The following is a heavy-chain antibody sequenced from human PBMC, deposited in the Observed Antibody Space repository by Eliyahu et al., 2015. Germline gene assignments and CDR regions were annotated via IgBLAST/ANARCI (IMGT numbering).Heavy chain of an antibody. CDR1: GFIFSSYX. CDR2: IKQDGSET. Sequence: EVQLVESGGGLVQPGGSLRLSCAASGFIFSSYXXSWARHAPGKGLEGVANIKQDGSETYYVDSVKGRFTISRDNAKNSVYLQMSSLRADDTAVYYCARGLGAVAVWGHGTLVTVSS. D-gene: IGHD6-19*01. V-gene: IGHV3-7*01. CDR3: ARGLGAVAV. J-gene: IGHJ4*01.